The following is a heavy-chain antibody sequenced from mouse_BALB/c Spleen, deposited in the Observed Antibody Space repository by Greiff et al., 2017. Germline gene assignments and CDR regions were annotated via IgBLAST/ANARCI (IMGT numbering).Heavy chain of an antibody. V-gene: IGHV1S81*02. D-gene: IGHD1-2*01. CDR3: ARDGTTATLRFAN. CDR1: GYTFTSYY. Sequence: VQLQQSGAELVKPGASVKLSCKASGYTFTSYYMYWVKQRPGQGLEWIGEINPSNGGTNFNEKFKSKATLTVDKSSSTAYMQLSSLTSEDSAVYYCARDGTTATLRFANWGQGTLVTVSA. CDR2: INPSNGGT. J-gene: IGHJ3*01.